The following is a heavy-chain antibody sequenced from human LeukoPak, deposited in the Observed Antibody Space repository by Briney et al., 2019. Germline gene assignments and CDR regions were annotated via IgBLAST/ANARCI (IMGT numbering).Heavy chain of an antibody. CDR1: GFTFSSYA. D-gene: IGHD5-24*01. CDR2: ISYDGSNK. V-gene: IGHV3-30-3*01. CDR3: AREVTKRWLQLGYFDY. Sequence: GGSLRLSCAASGFTFSSYAMHWVRQAPGKGLEWVAVISYDGSNKYYADSVKGRFTISRDNSKNTLYLQMNSLGAEDTAVYYCAREVTKRWLQLGYFDYWGQGTLVTVSS. J-gene: IGHJ4*02.